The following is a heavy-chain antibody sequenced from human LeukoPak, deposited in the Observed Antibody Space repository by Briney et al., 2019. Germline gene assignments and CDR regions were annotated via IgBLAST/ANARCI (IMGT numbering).Heavy chain of an antibody. Sequence: GGSLRLSCAASGFTFSSYSMNWVRQAPGKGLEWVSSISSSSSYIYYADSVKGRFTISRDNAKNSLYLQMNSLRAEDTAVYYCARDGYYGSGSYSYYYGMDVWGKGTTVTDSS. CDR1: GFTFSSYS. D-gene: IGHD3-10*01. CDR2: ISSSSSYI. V-gene: IGHV3-21*01. CDR3: ARDGYYGSGSYSYYYGMDV. J-gene: IGHJ6*04.